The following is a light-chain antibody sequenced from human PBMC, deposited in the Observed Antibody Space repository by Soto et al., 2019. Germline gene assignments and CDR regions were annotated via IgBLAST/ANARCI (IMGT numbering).Light chain of an antibody. J-gene: IGLJ1*01. CDR1: SSDVGDNNY. Sequence: QSVLTQPASVSGSPGQSITISCTGTSSDVGDNNYVSWHQQRPGTAPKLIIYEVSDRPSGVSSRFSGSKSGNTASLTISGPQPEDEGDYYCSSYVSVTTPFYVFGTGTKVTVL. CDR2: EVS. CDR3: SSYVSVTTPFYV. V-gene: IGLV2-14*01.